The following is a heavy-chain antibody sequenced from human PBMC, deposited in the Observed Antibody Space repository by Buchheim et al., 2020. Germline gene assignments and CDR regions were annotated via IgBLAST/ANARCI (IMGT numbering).Heavy chain of an antibody. CDR1: GFTFSSYS. Sequence: EVQLLESGGGLVQPGGSLRLSCAASGFTFSSYSMTWVRQAPGKGLEWVASITGRGGSTYYAESVEGRFTISRDNSKNTLYVQMNSLRAEDTAVYYCARWEQDFYDSSGSYYRSKPSYFDYWGQGT. V-gene: IGHV3-23*01. D-gene: IGHD3-22*01. CDR3: ARWEQDFYDSSGSYYRSKPSYFDY. J-gene: IGHJ4*02. CDR2: ITGRGGST.